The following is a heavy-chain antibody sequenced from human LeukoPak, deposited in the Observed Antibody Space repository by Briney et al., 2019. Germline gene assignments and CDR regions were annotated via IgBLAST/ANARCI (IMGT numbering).Heavy chain of an antibody. CDR3: ARDLEYSSSWVVYFDY. V-gene: IGHV4-4*07. CDR1: GGSISSYY. J-gene: IGHJ4*02. CDR2: IYTSGSP. Sequence: PSETLSLTCTVSGGSISSYYWSWIRQPAGKGLEWIGRIYTSGSPNYNPSLKSRVTMSVDTSKNQFSLKLSSVTAADTAVYYCARDLEYSSSWVVYFDYWGQGTLVTVSS. D-gene: IGHD6-6*01.